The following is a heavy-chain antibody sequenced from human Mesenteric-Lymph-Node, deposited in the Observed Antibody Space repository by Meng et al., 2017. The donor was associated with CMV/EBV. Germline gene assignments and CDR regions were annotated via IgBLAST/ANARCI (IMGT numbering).Heavy chain of an antibody. D-gene: IGHD5-12*01. V-gene: IGHV3-20*04. J-gene: IGHJ4*02. CDR2: INRNGDNT. Sequence: GESLKISCAASGLTPDDYGMTWVRQAPGKGLEWVSGINRNGDNTDYADSVKGRFTISRDNAKNSLYLQMNSLRAEDTAVYYCASPTRGASGGQGTLVTVSS. CDR3: ASPTRGAS. CDR1: GLTPDDYG.